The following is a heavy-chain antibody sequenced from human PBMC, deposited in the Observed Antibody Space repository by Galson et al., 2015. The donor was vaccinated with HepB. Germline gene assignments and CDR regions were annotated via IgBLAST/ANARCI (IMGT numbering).Heavy chain of an antibody. Sequence: SVKVSCKASGGTFSSYAISWVRQAPGQGLEWMGGIIPIFGTANYAQKFQGRVTITADESTSTAYMELSSLRSEDTAVYYCARGGYSSSSYYYYYMDVWGKGTTVTVSS. J-gene: IGHJ6*03. D-gene: IGHD6-6*01. V-gene: IGHV1-69*13. CDR3: ARGGYSSSSYYYYYMDV. CDR2: IIPIFGTA. CDR1: GGTFSSYA.